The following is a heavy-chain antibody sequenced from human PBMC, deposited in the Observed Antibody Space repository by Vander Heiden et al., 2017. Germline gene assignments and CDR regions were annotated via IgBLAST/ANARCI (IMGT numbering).Heavy chain of an antibody. CDR1: GFIFSDYY. D-gene: IGHD3-9*01. Sequence: QVQLVESGGGLVKPGGSLRLSCATSGFIFSDYYMSWIPQAPGKGLEWVSYISGSGSLIYDADSVKGRFAIARDNAKNSVYLEINSLRPEDTAVYFCARWRYYDSLTGYYNYYFDYWGQGTLVTVSS. CDR2: ISGSGSLI. V-gene: IGHV3-11*01. CDR3: ARWRYYDSLTGYYNYYFDY. J-gene: IGHJ4*02.